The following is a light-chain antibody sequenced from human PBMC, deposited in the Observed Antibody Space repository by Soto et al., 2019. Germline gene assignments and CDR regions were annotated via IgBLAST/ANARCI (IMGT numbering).Light chain of an antibody. V-gene: IGKV3-11*01. CDR2: DAS. CDR1: QSVSSN. J-gene: IGKJ5*01. Sequence: ETVLTQSPGTVSLSPGDRATLPCRASQSVSSNLAWYQQKPGQAPRLLIYDASNRATGIPARFSGSGSGTDFTLTISSLEPEDFAVYYCQQRSNWPRTFGQGTRLEI. CDR3: QQRSNWPRT.